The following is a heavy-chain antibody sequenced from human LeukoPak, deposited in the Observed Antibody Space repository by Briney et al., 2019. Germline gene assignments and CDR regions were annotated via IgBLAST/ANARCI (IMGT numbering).Heavy chain of an antibody. CDR2: INPNSGGT. D-gene: IGHD2-15*01. CDR1: GYTFTGYY. CDR3: ARARAVAATHWFDP. Sequence: ASVKVSCKASGYTFTGYYMHWVRQAPGQGLEWMGWINPNSGGTNYAQKFQGRVTMTRDTSISSAYMELSRLRSDDTAVYYCARARAVAATHWFDPWGQGTLVTVSS. J-gene: IGHJ5*02. V-gene: IGHV1-2*02.